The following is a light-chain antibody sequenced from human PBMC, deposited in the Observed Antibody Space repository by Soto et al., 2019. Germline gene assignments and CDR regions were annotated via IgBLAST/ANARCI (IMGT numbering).Light chain of an antibody. CDR1: QALSNY. Sequence: DIQLTQSPSVLSASVGDTVTITCRASQALSNYLAWYQQKPGKAPDLLIYSASTLQSGVPSRFSGSGSETEFSLTIRALQPEDFAPYSCQQLSRYPLTFGGGTKVDIK. CDR3: QQLSRYPLT. J-gene: IGKJ4*01. V-gene: IGKV1-9*01. CDR2: SAS.